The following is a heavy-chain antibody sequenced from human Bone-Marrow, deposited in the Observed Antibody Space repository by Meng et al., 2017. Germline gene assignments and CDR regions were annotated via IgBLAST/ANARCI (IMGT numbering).Heavy chain of an antibody. V-gene: IGHV3-23*01. J-gene: IGHJ4*02. CDR1: GFTVRCNE. Sequence: WGSLRLSCAASGFTVRCNEMSWVRQAPGKGLEWVSTISESGTTKSYAGSVKRRITISRDKSNNILYLQMTILRADDTALYFCAKARNILVVGASSDFWGQGTLVTVSS. CDR3: AKARNILVVGASSDF. D-gene: IGHD2-15*01. CDR2: ISESGTTK.